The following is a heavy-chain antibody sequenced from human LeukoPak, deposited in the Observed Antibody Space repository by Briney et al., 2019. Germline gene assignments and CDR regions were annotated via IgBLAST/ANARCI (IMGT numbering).Heavy chain of an antibody. Sequence: ASVKVSCKASGYAFTRYGISWVRQAPEQGLEWMGWISAYNGNRNSAQKFQGRVTMTTDTSTSTVYMELRSLRSDDTAVYYCARDGGGDSWGYFDCWGQGTLVTVSS. CDR3: ARDGGGDSWGYFDC. D-gene: IGHD2-21*02. V-gene: IGHV1-18*01. CDR1: GYAFTRYG. CDR2: ISAYNGNR. J-gene: IGHJ4*02.